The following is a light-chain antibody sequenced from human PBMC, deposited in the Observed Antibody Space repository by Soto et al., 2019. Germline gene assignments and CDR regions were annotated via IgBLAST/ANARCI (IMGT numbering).Light chain of an antibody. CDR1: QTISDY. CDR3: QQTYDSLVS. V-gene: IGKV1-39*01. CDR2: GSS. J-gene: IGKJ4*01. Sequence: DIQMTPSPPSLSASVGDRVTITCPASQTISDYLHWYQQKPGKAPTLLIYGSSSLQTGVPPRFSGSGSGTEFTLTISSLQPEDFGTYYCQQTYDSLVSFGGGTKVDIK.